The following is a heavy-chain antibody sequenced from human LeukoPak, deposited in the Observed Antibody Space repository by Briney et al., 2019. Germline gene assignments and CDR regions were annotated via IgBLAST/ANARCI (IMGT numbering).Heavy chain of an antibody. CDR1: GYSFTSYW. D-gene: IGHD2-15*01. CDR2: IYPGDPDT. Sequence: GESLKISCKGSGYSFTSYWIGWVRQMPGKGLEWMGIIYPGDPDTRYSPSFQGQVTISADKSISTAYLQWSSLKTSDTAMYYCARVVVLAAVTPDYFDYWGQGTLVTVSS. J-gene: IGHJ4*02. CDR3: ARVVVLAAVTPDYFDY. V-gene: IGHV5-51*01.